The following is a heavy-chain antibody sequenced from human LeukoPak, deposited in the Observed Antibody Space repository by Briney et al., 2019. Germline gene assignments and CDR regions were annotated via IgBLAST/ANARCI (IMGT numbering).Heavy chain of an antibody. V-gene: IGHV1-46*03. CDR2: INPSGGST. Sequence: ASVKVSCKASGYTFTSYYMHWVRQAPGQGLEWMGIINPSGGSTSYAQKFQCRVTMTRDTSTSTVYMELSTLRSEDTAVYYCARDYHTYGDYHAFDVWGQGTMVTVSS. CDR1: GYTFTSYY. D-gene: IGHD4-17*01. CDR3: ARDYHTYGDYHAFDV. J-gene: IGHJ3*01.